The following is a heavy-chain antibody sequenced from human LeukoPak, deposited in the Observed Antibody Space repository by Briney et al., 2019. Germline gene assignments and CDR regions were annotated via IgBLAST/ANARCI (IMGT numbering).Heavy chain of an antibody. Sequence: GGSLRLSCAASGFTFSSYWMSWVRQAPGKGLEWVANIKQDGSEKYYVDSVKGRFTISRDNAKNSLYLQMNSLRAEDTAVYYCARRVGDYVWGIYRYYMDVWGKGTTVTISS. CDR2: IKQDGSEK. D-gene: IGHD3-16*02. V-gene: IGHV3-7*01. J-gene: IGHJ6*03. CDR1: GFTFSSYW. CDR3: ARRVGDYVWGIYRYYMDV.